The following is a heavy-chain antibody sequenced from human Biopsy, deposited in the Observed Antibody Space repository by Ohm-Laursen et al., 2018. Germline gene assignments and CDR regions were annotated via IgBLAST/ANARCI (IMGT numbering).Heavy chain of an antibody. Sequence: SLRLSCSASGFTFHDYAMHWVRQVPGKGLEWVAGIGWNGPLKFYADSVKGRFTISRDNTKKILFLQMNSLRLKDTALYHCAKDSFVMECRRMDVWGQGTTVTVSS. J-gene: IGHJ6*02. V-gene: IGHV3-9*01. CDR2: IGWNGPLK. D-gene: IGHD3-3*01. CDR3: AKDSFVMECRRMDV. CDR1: GFTFHDYA.